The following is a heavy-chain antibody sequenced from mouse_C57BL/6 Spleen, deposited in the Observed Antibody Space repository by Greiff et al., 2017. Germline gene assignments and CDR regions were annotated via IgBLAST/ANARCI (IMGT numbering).Heavy chain of an antibody. CDR3: TTGRAAQAREFAY. J-gene: IGHJ3*01. Sequence: EVKLMESGAELVRPGASVKLSCTASGFNIKDYYMHWVKQRPEQGLEWIGRIDPEDGDTEYAPKFQGKATMTADTSSNTAYLQLSSLTSEDTAVYYCTTGRAAQAREFAYWGQGTLVTVSA. CDR1: GFNIKDYY. D-gene: IGHD3-2*02. V-gene: IGHV14-1*01. CDR2: IDPEDGDT.